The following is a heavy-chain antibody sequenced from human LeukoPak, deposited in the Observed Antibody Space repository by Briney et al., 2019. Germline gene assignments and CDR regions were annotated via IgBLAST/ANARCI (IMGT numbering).Heavy chain of an antibody. CDR1: GYTFITYW. Sequence: GESLKISCKGSGYTFITYWIGWVRQMPGKGLEWVGIIYPGDSDTRYSPSLRGQVTISADKSINTAYLQWSSLKASDTAMYYCARPDDYGGKPAAFDIGGQGTMVTVS. V-gene: IGHV5-51*01. CDR2: IYPGDSDT. D-gene: IGHD4-23*01. CDR3: ARPDDYGGKPAAFDI. J-gene: IGHJ3*02.